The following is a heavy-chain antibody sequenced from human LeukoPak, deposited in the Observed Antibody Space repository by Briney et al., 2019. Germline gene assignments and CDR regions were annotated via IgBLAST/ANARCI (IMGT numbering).Heavy chain of an antibody. Sequence: GGSLRLSCAASGFTFSSYAMSWVRQAPGKGLEWVSAISGSGGSTYYADSVKGWFTISRDNSKNTLYLQMNSLRAEDTAVYYCAKSGSRFLEWLQNPYMDVWGKGTTVTVSS. CDR3: AKSGSRFLEWLQNPYMDV. J-gene: IGHJ6*03. V-gene: IGHV3-23*01. D-gene: IGHD3-3*01. CDR2: ISGSGGST. CDR1: GFTFSSYA.